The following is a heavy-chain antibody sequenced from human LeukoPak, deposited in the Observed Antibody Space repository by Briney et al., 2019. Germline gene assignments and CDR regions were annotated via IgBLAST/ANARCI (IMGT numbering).Heavy chain of an antibody. V-gene: IGHV4-34*01. CDR3: ARSGYGGNSIGNY. CDR1: GGSFSGYY. D-gene: IGHD4-23*01. Sequence: SETLSLTCAVYGGSFSGYYWSWIRQPPGKGLEWIGEINHSGSTNYNPSLKSRVTISVDTSKNQFSLKLSSVTAADTAVYYCARSGYGGNSIGNYWGQGTLVTVSS. J-gene: IGHJ4*02. CDR2: INHSGST.